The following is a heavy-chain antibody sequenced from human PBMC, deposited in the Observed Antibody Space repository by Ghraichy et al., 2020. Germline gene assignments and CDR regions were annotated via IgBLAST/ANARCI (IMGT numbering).Heavy chain of an antibody. CDR3: ASTNSALSYYGLDV. V-gene: IGHV4-39*01. J-gene: IGHJ6*02. CDR2: IYYSGIA. Sequence: SQTLSLTCTVSGGSVGNSNYYWSWIRQPPGKGLEWIGSIYYSGIAYYNPSLRSRVSKSLDTSKNQFSLRLTSVTAADTAIYFCASTNSALSYYGLDVWGQGTPVTVSS. CDR1: GGSVGNSNYY. D-gene: IGHD5-24*01.